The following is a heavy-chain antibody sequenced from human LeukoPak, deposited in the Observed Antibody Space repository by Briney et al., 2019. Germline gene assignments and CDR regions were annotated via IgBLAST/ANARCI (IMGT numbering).Heavy chain of an antibody. Sequence: SETLSLTRTVSGGSISSYYWSCIRQSAGKGLEWIGRIYTDGSISYNPSLKSRITMSIDMSKNQFSLKLSSVTAADTAVYYCARGSTVAHDAFDIWGQGTMITVSS. CDR1: GGSISSYY. D-gene: IGHD4-23*01. CDR3: ARGSTVAHDAFDI. V-gene: IGHV4-4*07. J-gene: IGHJ3*02. CDR2: IYTDGSI.